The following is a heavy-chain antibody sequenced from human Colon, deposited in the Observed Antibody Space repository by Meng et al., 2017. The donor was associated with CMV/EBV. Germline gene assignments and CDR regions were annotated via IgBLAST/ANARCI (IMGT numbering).Heavy chain of an antibody. CDR2: IKQDGSEK. CDR1: GFTFSSYW. V-gene: IGHV3-7*01. D-gene: IGHD1-26*01. J-gene: IGHJ6*02. CDR3: ARVPIVSSGSYYFYYYYGMDV. Sequence: GESLKISCAASGFTFSSYWMSWVRQAPGKGLEWVANIKQDGSEKYYVDSVKGRFTISRDNAKNSLYLQMNSLRAEDTAVYYCARVPIVSSGSYYFYYYYGMDVWGQGTKVTVSS.